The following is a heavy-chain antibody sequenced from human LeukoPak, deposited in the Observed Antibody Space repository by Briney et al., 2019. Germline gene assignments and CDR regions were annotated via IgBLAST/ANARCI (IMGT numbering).Heavy chain of an antibody. CDR2: INSDGSST. J-gene: IGHJ4*02. V-gene: IGHV3-74*01. CDR3: ASRVNSGWSFDY. D-gene: IGHD6-19*01. CDR1: GFTFSSYW. Sequence: PGGSLRLSCAASGFTFSSYWMHWVRQAPGKELVWVSRINSDGSSTSYADSVKGRFTISRDNAKNTLYLQMNSLRAEDTAVYYCASRVNSGWSFDYWGQGTLVTVSS.